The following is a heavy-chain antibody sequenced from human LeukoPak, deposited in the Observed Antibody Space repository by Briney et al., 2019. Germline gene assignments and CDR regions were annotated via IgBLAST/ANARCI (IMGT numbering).Heavy chain of an antibody. Sequence: EGSLRLSCAASGFTFSSYWMHWVRQAPGKGLVWVSRINSDGSSTSYADSVKGRFTISRDNAKNTLYLQMNSLRAEDTAVYYCAREVIVVVPAAINWFDPWGQGTLVTVSS. CDR3: AREVIVVVPAAINWFDP. D-gene: IGHD2-2*01. CDR1: GFTFSSYW. J-gene: IGHJ5*02. V-gene: IGHV3-74*01. CDR2: INSDGSST.